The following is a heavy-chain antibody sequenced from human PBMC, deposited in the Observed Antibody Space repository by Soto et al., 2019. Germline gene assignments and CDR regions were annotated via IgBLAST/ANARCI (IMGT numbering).Heavy chain of an antibody. CDR1: GFTFSSYA. CDR3: YASGGHDDDS. Sequence: EVQLLESGGGLVQPGGSLRLSCAASGFTFSSYAMNWVRQAPGKGLEWVSGISASGDSTYSADSVKGRFTISRDNSKNTLYLQMNSLRADDTAVYYCYASGGHDDDSWGQGTLVTVSS. D-gene: IGHD3-10*01. V-gene: IGHV3-23*01. J-gene: IGHJ4*02. CDR2: ISASGDST.